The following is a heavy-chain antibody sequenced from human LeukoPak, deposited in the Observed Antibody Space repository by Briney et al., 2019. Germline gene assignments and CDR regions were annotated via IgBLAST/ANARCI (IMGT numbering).Heavy chain of an antibody. CDR1: GGSISSYY. Sequence: SETLSLTCTVSGGSISSYYWSWIRQPAGKGLEWIGRIYTSGSTNYNPSLKSRVTMSVDTSKNQFSLKLSSVTAADTAVYYCARDHRDSGSYRYAFDIWGQGTMVTVSS. V-gene: IGHV4-4*07. D-gene: IGHD1-26*01. CDR3: ARDHRDSGSYRYAFDI. J-gene: IGHJ3*02. CDR2: IYTSGST.